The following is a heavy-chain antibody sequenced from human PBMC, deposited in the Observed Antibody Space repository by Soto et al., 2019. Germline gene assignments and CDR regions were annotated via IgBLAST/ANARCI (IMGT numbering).Heavy chain of an antibody. V-gene: IGHV1-46*03. CDR1: GYTFTSYY. Sequence: ASVKVSCKASGYTFTSYYMHWVRQAPGQGLEWMGIINPSGGSTSYAQKFQGRVTMTRDTSTSTVYMELSSLRSEDTAVYYCDREYSAYDSSGYQGYWGQGTLVTVSS. CDR3: DREYSAYDSSGYQGY. D-gene: IGHD3-22*01. J-gene: IGHJ4*02. CDR2: INPSGGST.